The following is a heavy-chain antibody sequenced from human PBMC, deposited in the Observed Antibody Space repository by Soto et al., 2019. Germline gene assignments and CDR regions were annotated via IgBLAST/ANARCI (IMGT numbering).Heavy chain of an antibody. J-gene: IGHJ4*02. CDR3: ARDLHLTLFGVVTH. V-gene: IGHV3-30*04. D-gene: IGHD3-3*01. CDR1: GGTFRGYA. CDR2: ISYDGRSK. Sequence: GGCVRLSGAAAGGTFRGYAVHWVRHAPGKGLPVVAVISYDGRSKYYAASVTGRFTISRDNSQNPLYLQMNSLSAEDTAVYFCARDLHLTLFGVVTHWGQGT.